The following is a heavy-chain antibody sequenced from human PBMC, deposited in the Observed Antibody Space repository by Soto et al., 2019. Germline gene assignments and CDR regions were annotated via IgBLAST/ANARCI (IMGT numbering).Heavy chain of an antibody. V-gene: IGHV3-23*01. CDR2: ISGGGANT. D-gene: IGHD3-16*01. CDR1: GFTFNNNA. J-gene: IGHJ4*02. CDR3: AKDLWGPTPPYYFDY. Sequence: PGGSLRLSCAASGFTFNNNATSWVRQAPGKGLEWLSVISGGGANTYYADSVKGRFTISRDNSKNTLYLQMNSLRPDDTAIYYCAKDLWGPTPPYYFDYWGQGSQVTVSS.